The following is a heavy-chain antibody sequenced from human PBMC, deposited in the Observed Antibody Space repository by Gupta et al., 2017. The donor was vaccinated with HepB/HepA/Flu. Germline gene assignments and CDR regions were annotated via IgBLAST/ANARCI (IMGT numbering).Heavy chain of an antibody. CDR3: AKDMGQWLAANGMDV. J-gene: IGHJ6*02. D-gene: IGHD6-19*01. V-gene: IGHV3-9*01. CDR1: GSTFDAYA. CDR2: ISWNSGSI. Sequence: EVQPLESWVGLVQPGRSLRLCCTASGSTFDAYAMHWVRQAPGKGLEWVSGISWNSGSIGYADSVKGRFTISRDNAKNSLYLQMNSLRAEDTALYYCAKDMGQWLAANGMDVWGQGTTVTVSS.